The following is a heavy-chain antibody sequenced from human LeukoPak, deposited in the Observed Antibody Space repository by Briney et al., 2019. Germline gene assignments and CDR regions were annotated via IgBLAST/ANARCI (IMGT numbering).Heavy chain of an antibody. V-gene: IGHV4-31*03. J-gene: IGHJ6*02. D-gene: IGHD2-2*01. CDR2: IYYSGST. Sequence: PSQTLSLTCTVSGGSISSGGYYWSWIRQHPGKGLEWLGYIYYSGSTYYNPSLKSRVTISVDTSKNQFSLKLSSVTAADTAVYYCARDLVVVPARFGMDVWGQGTTVTVSS. CDR3: ARDLVVVPARFGMDV. CDR1: GGSISSGGYY.